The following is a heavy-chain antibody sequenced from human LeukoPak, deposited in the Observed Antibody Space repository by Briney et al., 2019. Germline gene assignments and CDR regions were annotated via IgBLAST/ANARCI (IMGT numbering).Heavy chain of an antibody. J-gene: IGHJ4*02. Sequence: SETLSLTCTVSGGSISSSSYYWGWIRQPPGKGLEWIGSIYYSGSTYYNPPLKSRVTISVDTSKNQFSLKLSSVTAADTAVYYCARLLVRREFDYWGQGTLVTVSS. CDR1: GGSISSSSYY. V-gene: IGHV4-39*01. CDR3: ARLLVRREFDY. D-gene: IGHD6-6*01. CDR2: IYYSGST.